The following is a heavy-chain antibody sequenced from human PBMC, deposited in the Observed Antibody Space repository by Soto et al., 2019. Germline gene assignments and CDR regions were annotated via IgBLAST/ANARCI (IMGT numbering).Heavy chain of an antibody. CDR3: ARATDTAMALDY. CDR2: IYHSGST. J-gene: IGHJ4*02. D-gene: IGHD5-18*01. V-gene: IGHV4-30-2*01. Sequence: TLSLTCAVSGGSISSGGYSWSWIRQPPGKGLEWIGYIYHSGSTYYNPSLKSRVTISVDRSKNQFSLKLSSVTAADTAVYYCARATDTAMALDYWGQGTLVTVSS. CDR1: GGSISSGGYS.